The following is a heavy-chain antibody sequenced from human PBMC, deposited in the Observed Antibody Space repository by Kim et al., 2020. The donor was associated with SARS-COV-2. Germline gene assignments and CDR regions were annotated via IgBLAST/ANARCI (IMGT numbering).Heavy chain of an antibody. J-gene: IGHJ5*02. D-gene: IGHD3-10*01. CDR3: ARISTMVRGVTNWFDP. V-gene: IGHV4-39*01. Sequence: SETLSLTCTVSGGSISSSSYYWGWIRQPPGKGLEWIGSIYYSGSTYYNPSLKSRVTISVDTSKNQFSLKLSSVTAADTAVYYCARISTMVRGVTNWFDPWGQETLVTVSS. CDR2: IYYSGST. CDR1: GGSISSSSYY.